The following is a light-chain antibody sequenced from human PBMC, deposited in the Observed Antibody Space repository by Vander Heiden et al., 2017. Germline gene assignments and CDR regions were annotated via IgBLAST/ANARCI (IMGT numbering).Light chain of an antibody. CDR3: QQSFSSPYT. CDR2: SAS. V-gene: IGKV1-39*01. Sequence: IQMPQSPSSFSASVGNRLTISCRASKSICSYLDWYLQKAGKAPKLLIYSASNLRSGVPSRFSGSGSGTDFTLTISSVQPEDFATYFCQQSFSSPYTFGPGTKLEIK. CDR1: KSICSY. J-gene: IGKJ2*01.